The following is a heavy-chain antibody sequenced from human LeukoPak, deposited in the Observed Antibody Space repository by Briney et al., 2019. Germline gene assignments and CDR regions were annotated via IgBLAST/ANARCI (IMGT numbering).Heavy chain of an antibody. CDR3: ARDGLVPAAYFDY. D-gene: IGHD2-2*01. Sequence: SQTLSLTCTVSGGSISSGDYYWSWIRQPPGKGLEWIGYIYYSGSTYYNPSLKSRVTISVDTSKNQFSLKLSSVAAADTAVYYCARDGLVPAAYFDYWGQGTLVTVSS. CDR1: GGSISSGDYY. CDR2: IYYSGST. V-gene: IGHV4-30-4*01. J-gene: IGHJ4*02.